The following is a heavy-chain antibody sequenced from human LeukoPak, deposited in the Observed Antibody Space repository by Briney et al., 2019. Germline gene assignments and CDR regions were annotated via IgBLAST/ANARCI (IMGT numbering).Heavy chain of an antibody. CDR3: AKTQWKVGATDYFDY. J-gene: IGHJ4*01. CDR2: INDNGGQR. V-gene: IGHV3-23*01. D-gene: IGHD1-26*01. CDR1: GFAFKNYA. Sequence: SGGSLSLSCAASGFAFKNYAMTWLRQATGKGLQWVSNINDNGGQRHYADSVKGRFTISRDNSKNTLFLQMDSLRAEDTAVYYCAKTQWKVGATDYFDYWGHGILVTVSS.